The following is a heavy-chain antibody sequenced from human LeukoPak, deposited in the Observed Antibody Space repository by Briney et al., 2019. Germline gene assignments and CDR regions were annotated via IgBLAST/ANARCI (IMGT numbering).Heavy chain of an antibody. CDR1: GFTFSTYA. Sequence: HPGGSLRLSCAASGFTFSTYAMHWVRQPRGKGLEWLAAISYDGSNKCNADSVKGRFTISRDTSKNTLYLQMNSLRAEDTAVYYCARPESSSTGCYSYNCYFYYGMDVWGQGTTVTVSS. D-gene: IGHD2-2*02. J-gene: IGHJ6*02. CDR2: ISYDGSNK. V-gene: IGHV3-30-3*01. CDR3: ARPESSSTGCYSYNCYFYYGMDV.